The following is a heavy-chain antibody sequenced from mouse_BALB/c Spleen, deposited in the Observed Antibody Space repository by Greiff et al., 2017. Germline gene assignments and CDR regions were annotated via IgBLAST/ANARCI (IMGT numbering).Heavy chain of an antibody. Sequence: LEESGAELMKPGASVKISCKATGYTFSSYWIEWVKQRPGHGLEWIGEILPGSGSTNYNEKFKGKATFTADTSSNTAYMQLSSLTSEDSAVYYCAKGDYDDYFDYWGQGTTLTVSS. CDR2: ILPGSGST. CDR1: GYTFSSYW. V-gene: IGHV1-9*01. J-gene: IGHJ2*01. CDR3: AKGDYDDYFDY. D-gene: IGHD2-4*01.